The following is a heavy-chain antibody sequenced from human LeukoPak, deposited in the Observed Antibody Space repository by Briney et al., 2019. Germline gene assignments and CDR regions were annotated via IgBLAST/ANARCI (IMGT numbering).Heavy chain of an antibody. CDR2: FDPEDGET. D-gene: IGHD2-21*02. J-gene: IGHJ4*02. CDR1: GDTLTELS. CDR3: ATSPTDSYFDY. Sequence: ASVKVSCKVSGDTLTELSMHWVRQAPGKGLEWMGGFDPEDGETIYAQRFQGRVTMTEDTSIDTAYMELSSLRSEDTAVYYCATSPTDSYFDYWGQGTLVTVSS. V-gene: IGHV1-24*01.